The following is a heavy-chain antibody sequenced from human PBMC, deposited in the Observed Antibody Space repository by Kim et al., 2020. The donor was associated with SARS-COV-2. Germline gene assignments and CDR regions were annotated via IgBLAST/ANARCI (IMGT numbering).Heavy chain of an antibody. D-gene: IGHD3-10*01. CDR3: AKDRWGTTVRGVIFDY. CDR2: ISAGGGST. Sequence: GGSLRLSCAASGFTFSSYAMSWVRQAPGKGLEWVSAISAGGGSTYYADSMKGRFSISRDNSKNTLHLQMNSLRAEDTAVYYCAKDRWGTTVRGVIFDYWGQGTLVTVSP. V-gene: IGHV3-23*01. J-gene: IGHJ4*02. CDR1: GFTFSSYA.